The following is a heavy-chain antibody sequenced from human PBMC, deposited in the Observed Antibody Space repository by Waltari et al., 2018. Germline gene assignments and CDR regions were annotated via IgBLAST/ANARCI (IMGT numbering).Heavy chain of an antibody. CDR3: AKDRPPGSGWYEVAAN. Sequence: EVQLLESGGGLVQPGGSLRLSCAASGFTFSSYAMSWVRQAPGKGLEWVSAISGSGGSTYYADSVKGRFTISRDNSKNTLYLQMNSLRAEDTAVYYCAKDRPPGSGWYEVAANWGQGTLVTVSS. D-gene: IGHD6-19*01. CDR2: ISGSGGST. CDR1: GFTFSSYA. V-gene: IGHV3-23*01. J-gene: IGHJ4*02.